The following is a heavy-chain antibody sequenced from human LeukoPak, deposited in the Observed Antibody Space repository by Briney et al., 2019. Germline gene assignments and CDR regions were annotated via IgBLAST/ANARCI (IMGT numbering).Heavy chain of an antibody. Sequence: SETLSLTCTVSGGSLSSYYWSWIRQPPGKGLEWIAYISDIGSINYNPSLKSRVTISLDTSKNQFSLKLSSVTAADTAVYYCARGAYYDFWSGPLSFDYGGQGTLVTVSS. J-gene: IGHJ4*02. CDR3: ARGAYYDFWSGPLSFDY. CDR2: ISDIGSI. CDR1: GGSLSSYY. D-gene: IGHD3-3*01. V-gene: IGHV4-59*12.